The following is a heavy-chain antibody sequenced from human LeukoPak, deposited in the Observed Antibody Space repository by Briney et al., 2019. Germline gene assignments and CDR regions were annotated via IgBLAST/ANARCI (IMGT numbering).Heavy chain of an antibody. CDR3: ASAGMTTVTTIGFY. D-gene: IGHD4-17*01. V-gene: IGHV3-48*01. CDR1: GFAFSRYS. J-gene: IGHJ4*02. CDR2: ISGSGDTI. Sequence: PGGSLRRSCAASGFAFSRYSMNWVRQAPGKGLEWVSYISGSGDTIYSADSVKGRFAVSRDNAKNSLYLQMNSLRAEDTAVYYCASAGMTTVTTIGFYWGQGTLVTVSS.